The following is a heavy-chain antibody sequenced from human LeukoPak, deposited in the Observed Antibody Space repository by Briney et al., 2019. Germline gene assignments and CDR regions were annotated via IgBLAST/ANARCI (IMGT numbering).Heavy chain of an antibody. CDR1: GYTFTGYF. CDR3: ARDERYDSSGYPFDY. J-gene: IGHJ4*02. V-gene: IGHV1-2*02. D-gene: IGHD3-22*01. CDR2: INPNNGGT. Sequence: ASVKVSCKASGYTFTGYFIHWVRQAPGHGLEWMGWINPNNGGTNYAQKFQGRVTMTRDTSISTAYMELSRLRSDDTAVYYCARDERYDSSGYPFDYWGQGTLVTVSS.